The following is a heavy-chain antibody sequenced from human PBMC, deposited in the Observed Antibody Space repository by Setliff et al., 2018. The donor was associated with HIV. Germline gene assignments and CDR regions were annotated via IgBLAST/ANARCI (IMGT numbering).Heavy chain of an antibody. J-gene: IGHJ5*02. CDR3: ARDFCSSTTCTNWFHP. Sequence: PSETLSLTCAVYGGSFSGYSWSWIRQPPGKGPEWIGEVYHSGSTYYNPSLKSRVTISVDTSKNQFSLNLSSVTAADTAMYYCARDFCSSTTCTNWFHPWGQGTLVTVSS. V-gene: IGHV4-34*01. CDR1: GGSFSGYS. D-gene: IGHD2-2*01. CDR2: VYHSGST.